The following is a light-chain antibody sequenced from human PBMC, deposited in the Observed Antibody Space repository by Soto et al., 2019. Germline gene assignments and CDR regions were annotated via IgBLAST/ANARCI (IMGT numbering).Light chain of an antibody. CDR3: QQYNNWPGT. CDR2: GAS. CDR1: QSVSSN. J-gene: IGKJ2*01. V-gene: IGKV3-15*01. Sequence: EIVMMQSPATLSVSPGERATLSCRASQSVSSNLAWYQQKPGQAPRLLIYGASTRATGFPARFSGSGSGTEFTLTISSLQSEDFAVYYCQQYNNWPGTFGQGTKLEIK.